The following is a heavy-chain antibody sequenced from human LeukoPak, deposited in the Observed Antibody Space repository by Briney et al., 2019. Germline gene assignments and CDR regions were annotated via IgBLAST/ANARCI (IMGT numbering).Heavy chain of an antibody. D-gene: IGHD3-22*01. CDR2: ISSSGSTI. CDR3: ARDLTDDSSGYYYN. V-gene: IGHV3-11*01. Sequence: GGSLRLSCAASGFTFSDYYMSWIRQAPGKGLEWVSYISSSGSTIYYADSVKGRFTISRDNAKNSLYLQMNSLRAEDTAVYYCARDLTDDSSGYYYNWGQGTLVTVSS. J-gene: IGHJ4*02. CDR1: GFTFSDYY.